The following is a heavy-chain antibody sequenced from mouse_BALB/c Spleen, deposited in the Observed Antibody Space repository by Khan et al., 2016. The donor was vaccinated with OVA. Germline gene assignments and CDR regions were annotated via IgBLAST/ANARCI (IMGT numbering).Heavy chain of an antibody. V-gene: IGHV9-4*02. CDR1: GYTFTTAG. J-gene: IGHJ4*01. Sequence: QIQLVQSGPELKKPGETVRISCKASGYTFTTAGIQWVQKMPGKGLKWIGWINTHSGVPKYAEDFKGRSAFSSEISANTAYLQITNLKNEDTATYYCARGGAANYRNVGGGMEYWGQGTSVTVSS. CDR2: INTHSGVP. D-gene: IGHD2-5*01. CDR3: ARGGAANYRNVGGGMEY.